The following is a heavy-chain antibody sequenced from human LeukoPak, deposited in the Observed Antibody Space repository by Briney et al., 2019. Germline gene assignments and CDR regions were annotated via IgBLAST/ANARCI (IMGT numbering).Heavy chain of an antibody. CDR2: IYTSGST. CDR1: GGSISSGSYY. D-gene: IGHD1-1*01. CDR3: ATEKSSNWKGTATFD. Sequence: SETLSLTCTVSGGSISSGSYYWSWIRQPAGKGLEWIGRIYTSGSTNYNPSLKSRVTISVDTSKNQFSLKLSSVTAADTAVYYCATEKSSNWKGTATFDWGQGTLVTVSS. V-gene: IGHV4-61*02. J-gene: IGHJ4*02.